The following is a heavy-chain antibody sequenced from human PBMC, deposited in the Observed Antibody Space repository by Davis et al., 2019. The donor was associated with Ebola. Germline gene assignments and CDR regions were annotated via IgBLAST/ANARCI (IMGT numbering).Heavy chain of an antibody. CDR2: INPSAGST. V-gene: IGHV1-46*01. CDR1: GYTFTSYY. Sequence: ASVQVSCKASGYTFTSYYMHWVRQAPGQGLEWMGIINPSAGSTSYAQKFQGRVTMTRDTSTSTVYMELSSLRSEDTAVYYCARDHDYGGNVYYFDYWGQGTLVTVSS. CDR3: ARDHDYGGNVYYFDY. D-gene: IGHD4-23*01. J-gene: IGHJ4*02.